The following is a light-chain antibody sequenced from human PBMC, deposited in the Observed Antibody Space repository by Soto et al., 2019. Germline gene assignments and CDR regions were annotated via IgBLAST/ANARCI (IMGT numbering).Light chain of an antibody. CDR3: QSYDNSLSGWV. CDR2: GNS. V-gene: IGLV1-40*01. J-gene: IGLJ2*01. CDR1: SSNIGAGYD. Sequence: QSVLTQPPSVSGAPGQRVTISCTGGSSNIGAGYDVHWYQQLPGTAPKVLIYGNSNRPSGVPDRFSGSKSATSASLAITGLQAEDEADYYCQSYDNSLSGWVFGGGTKLIVL.